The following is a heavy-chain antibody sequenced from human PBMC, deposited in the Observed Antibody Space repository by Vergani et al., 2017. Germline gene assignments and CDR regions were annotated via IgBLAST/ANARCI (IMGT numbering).Heavy chain of an antibody. Sequence: QVQLVESGGGVVQPGRSLRLSCAASGFTFSSYGMHWVRQAPGKGLEWVAVIWYDGSNKYYADSVKGRFTISRDNSKNTLYLQMNSLGAEDTAVYYCARDPGAGYFDYWGQGTLVTVSS. D-gene: IGHD1-14*01. CDR2: IWYDGSNK. V-gene: IGHV3-33*01. CDR3: ARDPGAGYFDY. CDR1: GFTFSSYG. J-gene: IGHJ4*02.